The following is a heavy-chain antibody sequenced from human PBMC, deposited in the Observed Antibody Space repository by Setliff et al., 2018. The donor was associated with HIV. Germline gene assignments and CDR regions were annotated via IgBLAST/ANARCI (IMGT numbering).Heavy chain of an antibody. D-gene: IGHD3-22*01. V-gene: IGHV4-39*07. CDR3: ARAASYYDSSGYWAPPKYFDY. Sequence: PSETLSLTCTASGAAIYSDTSFWGWIRQSPGKGLEWIGTISYSGSTNYNPSLKSRVTISVDTSKNQFSLKLSSVTAADTAVYYCARAASYYDSSGYWAPPKYFDYWGQGTLVTVSS. J-gene: IGHJ4*02. CDR2: ISYSGST. CDR1: GAAIYSDTSF.